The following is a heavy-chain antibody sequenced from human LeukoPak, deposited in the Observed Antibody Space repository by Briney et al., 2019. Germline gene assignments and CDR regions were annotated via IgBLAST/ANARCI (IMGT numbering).Heavy chain of an antibody. V-gene: IGHV3-74*01. CDR1: GFTFIAYG. CDR2: IHREGTTT. J-gene: IGHJ4*02. D-gene: IGHD3-9*01. CDR3: ARDSDWLLFDY. Sequence: GGSLTPSCAASGFTFIAYGMNWVRHVPGKGRVWVSRIHREGTTTIYADSVKGRFTISRDNGKNTLYLHMNSLRADDTAVYYCARDSDWLLFDYWGQGTLVTVSS.